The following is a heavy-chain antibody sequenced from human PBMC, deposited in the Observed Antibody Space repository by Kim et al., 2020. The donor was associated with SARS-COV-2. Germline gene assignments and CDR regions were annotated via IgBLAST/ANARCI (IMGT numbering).Heavy chain of an antibody. D-gene: IGHD3-10*01. CDR3: ARGLVRGVSYGMDV. V-gene: IGHV3-21*01. CDR1: GFTFSSYS. CDR2: ISSSSSYI. J-gene: IGHJ6*02. Sequence: GGSLRLSCAASGFTFSSYSMNWVRQAPGKGLEWVSSISSSSSYIYYADSVKGRFTISRDNAKNSLYLQMNSLRAEDTAVYYCARGLVRGVSYGMDVWGQGTTVTVSS.